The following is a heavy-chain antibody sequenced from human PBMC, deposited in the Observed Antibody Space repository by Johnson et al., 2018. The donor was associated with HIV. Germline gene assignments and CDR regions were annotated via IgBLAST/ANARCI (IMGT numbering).Heavy chain of an antibody. CDR1: GFTFGDYA. V-gene: IGHV3-30*04. Sequence: QVQLVESGGGLVQPGRSLRLSCTASGFTFGDYALSWFSQAPGKGLEWVAVIGYDGSDKYYADSVKCRVTISRDNPKNTVYLHMNNLRAEDTAVYYCARDLAYNSRWTGAFDIWGQGTMVTVSS. CDR2: IGYDGSDK. J-gene: IGHJ3*02. D-gene: IGHD6-13*01. CDR3: ARDLAYNSRWTGAFDI.